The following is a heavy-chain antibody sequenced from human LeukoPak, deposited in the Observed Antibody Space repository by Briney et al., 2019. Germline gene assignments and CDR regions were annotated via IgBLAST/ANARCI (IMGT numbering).Heavy chain of an antibody. CDR3: ARGGQVLTGAYFDY. V-gene: IGHV1-2*06. CDR2: INPNSGGT. Sequence: GASVKVSCKASGYTFTGYYMHWVRQAPGQGLEWMGRINPNSGGTNYAQKFQGRLTITADKSTSTAYMELSSLRSEDTAVYYCARGGQVLTGAYFDYWGQGTLVTVSS. D-gene: IGHD1-26*01. CDR1: GYTFTGYY. J-gene: IGHJ4*02.